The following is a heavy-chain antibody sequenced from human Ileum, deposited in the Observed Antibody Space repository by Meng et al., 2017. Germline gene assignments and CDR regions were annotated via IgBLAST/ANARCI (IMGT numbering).Heavy chain of an antibody. D-gene: IGHD6-19*01. Sequence: HVPLQQWGPGLFNPSETPSLTCAAYGGSFSGYYWSWIRQPPGKGLEWIGEINHSGSTNYNPSLKSRVTISVDTSKNQFSLKLSSVTAADTAVYYCARTRRGSSGWYMGYWGQGTLVTVSS. CDR2: INHSGST. J-gene: IGHJ4*02. V-gene: IGHV4-34*01. CDR1: GGSFSGYY. CDR3: ARTRRGSSGWYMGY.